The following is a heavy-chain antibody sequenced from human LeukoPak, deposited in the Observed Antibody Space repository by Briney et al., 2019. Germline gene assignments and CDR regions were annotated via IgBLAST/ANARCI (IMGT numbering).Heavy chain of an antibody. D-gene: IGHD2-15*01. Sequence: GGSLRLSCAASGFTFSSYAMSWVRQAPGKGLEWVSAISGSGGSTYYVDSVKGRFTISRDNSKNTLYLQMNSLRAEDTAVYYCAKLGYCGGGSCYELYWFDPWGQGTLVTVSS. CDR2: ISGSGGST. CDR1: GFTFSSYA. V-gene: IGHV3-23*01. CDR3: AKLGYCGGGSCYELYWFDP. J-gene: IGHJ5*02.